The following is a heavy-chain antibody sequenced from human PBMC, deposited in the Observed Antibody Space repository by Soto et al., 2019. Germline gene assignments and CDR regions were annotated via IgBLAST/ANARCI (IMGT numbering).Heavy chain of an antibody. CDR1: GITLRSRA. CDR2: TTDTDGDR. V-gene: IGHV3-23*01. CDR3: ARENIAASGTIRDYNWFDP. Sequence: PGGSLRLSCVASGITLRSRAMSWVRQAPGEGLEWVSVTTDTDGDRKYADSVRGRFTISRDNSKNTLYLQMSSLRSEDTAVYYCARENIAASGTIRDYNWFDPWGQGTLVTVSS. J-gene: IGHJ5*02. D-gene: IGHD6-13*01.